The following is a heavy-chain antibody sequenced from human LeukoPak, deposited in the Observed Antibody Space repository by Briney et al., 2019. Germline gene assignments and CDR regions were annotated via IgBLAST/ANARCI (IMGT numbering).Heavy chain of an antibody. Sequence: PGGSLRLSCAASGFTVSSNYMSRVRQAPGKGLEWVSVIYSGGSTYYADSVKGRFTISRDSSKNTLFLQMSTLRAEDTAVYYCAKDRTVGASYWYFDLWGRGTLVTVSS. J-gene: IGHJ2*01. V-gene: IGHV3-53*01. CDR3: AKDRTVGASYWYFDL. CDR2: IYSGGST. CDR1: GFTVSSNY. D-gene: IGHD1-26*01.